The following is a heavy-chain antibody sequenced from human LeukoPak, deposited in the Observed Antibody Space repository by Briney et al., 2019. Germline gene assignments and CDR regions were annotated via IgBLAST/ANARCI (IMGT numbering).Heavy chain of an antibody. D-gene: IGHD7-27*01. V-gene: IGHV1-2*02. CDR1: GYTFTGYY. J-gene: IGHJ2*01. CDR3: ARGFLTGRNWYFDL. Sequence: GPTVKVSCKASGYTFTGYYLHWVRQPPGQGLECMRWLNPNSGGTNYAQKFQGRVTMTSDTSISTAYMEVSRLRSDDTAVYYCARGFLTGRNWYFDLWGRGTLVTVSS. CDR2: LNPNSGGT.